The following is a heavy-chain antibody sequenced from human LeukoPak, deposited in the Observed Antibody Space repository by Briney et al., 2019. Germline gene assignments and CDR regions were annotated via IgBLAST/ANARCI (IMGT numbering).Heavy chain of an antibody. CDR2: IKQDGSEK. CDR3: ARDYYGSGSYYNLQLA. D-gene: IGHD3-10*01. Sequence: PGGSLRLSCAASGFTFSSYWMSWVRQAPGKGLEWVANIKQDGSEKYYVDSVKGRFTISRDNAKNSLYLQMNSLGAEDTAVYYCARDYYGSGSYYNLQLAWGQGTLVTVSS. J-gene: IGHJ5*02. CDR1: GFTFSSYW. V-gene: IGHV3-7*01.